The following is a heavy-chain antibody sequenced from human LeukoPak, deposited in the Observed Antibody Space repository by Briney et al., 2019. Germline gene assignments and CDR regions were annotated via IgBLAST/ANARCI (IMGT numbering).Heavy chain of an antibody. V-gene: IGHV3-23*01. CDR3: AKLVNY. CDR2: IRASDGRT. D-gene: IGHD2-21*01. J-gene: IGHJ4*02. CDR1: GFTFSSSS. Sequence: PGGSLRLSCVAPGFTFSSSSMSWVRQAPGKGLECVSSIRASDGRTYYGDSVEGRFTISRDNSKNTLYLQMNSLRAEDTAVYYCAKLVNYWGQGLLVTVSS.